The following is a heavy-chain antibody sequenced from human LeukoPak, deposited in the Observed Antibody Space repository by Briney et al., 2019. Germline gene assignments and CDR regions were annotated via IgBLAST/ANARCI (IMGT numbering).Heavy chain of an antibody. CDR1: GFSLSTSGVG. Sequence: SGPTLVNPTQTLTLTCTFSGFSLSTSGVGVGRIRQPPGKALEWLALIYWNDDKRYSPSLKSRLTITKDTSKNQVVLTMTNMDPVDTATYYCAHGYSSSWYGGYYYYGMDVWGQGTTVTVSS. J-gene: IGHJ6*02. CDR2: IYWNDDK. D-gene: IGHD6-13*01. CDR3: AHGYSSSWYGGYYYYGMDV. V-gene: IGHV2-5*01.